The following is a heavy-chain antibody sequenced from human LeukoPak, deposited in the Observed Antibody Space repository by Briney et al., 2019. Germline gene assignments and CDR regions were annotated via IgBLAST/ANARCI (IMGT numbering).Heavy chain of an antibody. CDR3: SRDRLGGLDL. Sequence: GGSLRLSCAASGFDLSTYAINWVRQAPGKGLEWVSSISTMSNYIFYGDSVKGRFTISRDNAKNSVYLQMNSLRPDDTALYYCSRDRLGGLDLWGQGTLVTVSS. J-gene: IGHJ5*02. CDR1: GFDLSTYA. D-gene: IGHD5-12*01. V-gene: IGHV3-21*01. CDR2: ISTMSNYI.